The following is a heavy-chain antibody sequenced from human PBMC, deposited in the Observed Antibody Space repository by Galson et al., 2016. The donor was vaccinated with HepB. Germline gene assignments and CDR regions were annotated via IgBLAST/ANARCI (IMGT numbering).Heavy chain of an antibody. D-gene: IGHD3-10*01. CDR1: GLTPRTYG. Sequence: SLRLSCAVSGLTPRTYGMHWIRQSPGRGLEWVAFISFDASHTHYRDSVRCRFISSRDNCKNTLHLQMNSLRVDDTCLYFCSTALNWFGDVVWKFDYWGQGTLVTVS. V-gene: IGHV3-30*03. CDR3: STALNWFGDVVWKFDY. CDR2: ISFDASHT. J-gene: IGHJ4*02.